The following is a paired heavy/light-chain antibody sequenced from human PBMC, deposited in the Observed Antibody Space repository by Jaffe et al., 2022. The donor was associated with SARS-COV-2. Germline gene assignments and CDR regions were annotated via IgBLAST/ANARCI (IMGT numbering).Light chain of an antibody. CDR3: QSYDNSLRGGV. Sequence: QSVLTQPPSVSGAPGQRVTISCTGSSSNIGARYDVHWYRQLPGTAPKLLIYGSSYRASGVPDRFSGSKSGTSASLAISGLQAEDEADYYCQSYDNSLRGGVFGGGTKVTVL. CDR1: SSNIGARYD. J-gene: IGLJ3*02. CDR2: GSS. V-gene: IGLV1-40*01.
Heavy chain of an antibody. CDR2: FYHSRGT. Sequence: QVQLQESGPGLVKPSETLSLVCTVSGYSISSGYYWGWIRQPPGKGLEWIGSFYHSRGTYYNPSLKSRLTISLDTSKNLFSLRLNSVTAADTAVYYCARSGIQLWDRVDPWGQGTLVTVSS. V-gene: IGHV4-38-2*02. D-gene: IGHD5-18*01. CDR3: ARSGIQLWDRVDP. CDR1: GYSISSGYY. J-gene: IGHJ5*02.